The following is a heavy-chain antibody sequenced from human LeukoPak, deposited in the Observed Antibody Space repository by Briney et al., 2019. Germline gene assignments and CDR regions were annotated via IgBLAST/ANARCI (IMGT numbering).Heavy chain of an antibody. CDR3: TRDGPFGGNSYFDY. CDR2: IISKAYGGTT. CDR1: GFTSCGYA. D-gene: IGHD3-16*01. Sequence: GGSLRLSCTASGFTSCGYAMSWVRQAPGKGLEWVGFIISKAYGGTTEYAASVKGRFTISRDDSKGIAYLQMNSLNTEDTAIYYCTRDGPFGGNSYFDYWGQGTLVTVSS. J-gene: IGHJ4*02. V-gene: IGHV3-49*04.